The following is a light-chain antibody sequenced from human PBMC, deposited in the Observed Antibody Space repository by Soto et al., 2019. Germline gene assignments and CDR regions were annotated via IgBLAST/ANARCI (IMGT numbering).Light chain of an antibody. V-gene: IGKV3-15*01. CDR2: GAS. CDR1: QSVSNN. J-gene: IGKJ1*01. CDR3: QQYNNWPRT. Sequence: EVVMTQSPATLSVSPGERATLSCRASQSVSNNLAWYQQKPGQAPRLLMYGASTRATGIPARFSGSRSGTEFTLTISSPQSEDFAVYYCQQYNNWPRTFGQGTKVEIK.